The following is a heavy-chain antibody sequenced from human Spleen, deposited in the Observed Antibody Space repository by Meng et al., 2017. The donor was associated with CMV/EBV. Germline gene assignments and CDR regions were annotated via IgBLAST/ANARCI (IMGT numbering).Heavy chain of an antibody. CDR2: IYYSGRT. CDR3: ARETIQHWFDP. D-gene: IGHD5-18*01. Sequence: ESLKISCTVSGGSVSSDSYYWSWIRQPPGKGLEWIGYIYYSGRTTYNPSLRSRVTISIDTSKNHFSLKLSSVTAADTAVYYCARETIQHWFDPWGQGTLVTVSS. J-gene: IGHJ5*02. V-gene: IGHV4-61*03. CDR1: GGSVSSDSYY.